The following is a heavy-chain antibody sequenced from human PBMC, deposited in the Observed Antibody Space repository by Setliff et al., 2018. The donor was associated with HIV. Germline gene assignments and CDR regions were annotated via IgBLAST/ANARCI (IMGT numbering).Heavy chain of an antibody. V-gene: IGHV4-39*01. J-gene: IGHJ4*02. CDR1: GGSISRRDYC. CDR3: ARPFDWGSSHPLGY. Sequence: SETLSLTCTVSGGSISRRDYCWGWIRQPPGKGLEWIGSVYYTWNTYYNPSLKSRVTVSVDTSKNQFSLKLSSVTAADTAVYYCARPFDWGSSHPLGYWSQGTLVTVSS. D-gene: IGHD3-9*01. CDR2: VYYTWNT.